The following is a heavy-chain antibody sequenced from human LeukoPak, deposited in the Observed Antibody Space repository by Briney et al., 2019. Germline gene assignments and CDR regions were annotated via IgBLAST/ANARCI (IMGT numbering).Heavy chain of an antibody. CDR3: ATLTVASSFDY. Sequence: GGSLRLSCAASVFAFSDYEMYWGRQAPGKGLEWVSYISSSGGTRYYADSVKGRFTISRDNAKNSLYLQMNSLRAEGTAVYYCATLTVASSFDYWGQGTLVTVSS. D-gene: IGHD6-19*01. J-gene: IGHJ4*02. V-gene: IGHV3-48*03. CDR1: VFAFSDYE. CDR2: ISSSGGTR.